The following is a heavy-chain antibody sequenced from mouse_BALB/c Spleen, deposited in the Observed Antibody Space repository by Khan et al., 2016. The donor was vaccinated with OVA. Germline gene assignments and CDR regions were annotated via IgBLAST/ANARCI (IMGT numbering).Heavy chain of an antibody. Sequence: VQLQQSGPELVKPGASVKMSCKASGYTFTDYYMKWLKQSHGKSLEWIGDINPNNGDTFYNQKFKDKATLPVDKSSSTAYMQHNSLTSEDSAVYDCASGLFDGWGAGTTVTVSS. J-gene: IGHJ1*01. CDR2: INPNNGDT. V-gene: IGHV1-26*01. CDR3: ASGLFDG. CDR1: GYTFTDYY.